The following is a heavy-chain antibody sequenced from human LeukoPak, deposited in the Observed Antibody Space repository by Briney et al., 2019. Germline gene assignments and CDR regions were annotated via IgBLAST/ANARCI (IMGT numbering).Heavy chain of an antibody. J-gene: IGHJ4*02. V-gene: IGHV4-34*01. CDR1: GGSFSGYY. CDR3: ASESAGGGDY. D-gene: IGHD2-8*02. Sequence: PSETLSLTCAVYGGSFSGYYWSWIRQPPGKGLEWIGEINHSGSTNYNPSLKSRVTISVDTSKNQFSLKLSSVTAADTAVYYCASESAGGGDYWGQGTLVTVSS. CDR2: INHSGST.